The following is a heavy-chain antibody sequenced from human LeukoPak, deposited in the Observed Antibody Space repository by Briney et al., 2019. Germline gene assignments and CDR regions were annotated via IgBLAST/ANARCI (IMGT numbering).Heavy chain of an antibody. D-gene: IGHD2-21*02. Sequence: SQTLSLTCIVSGASISSGGYYWSWIRQHPGKGLEWIGYIYYSGSTYYNPSLKSRVTISVDTSKNQFSLKLSSVTAADTAVYYCARETAGGGWFDPWGQGTLVTVSS. J-gene: IGHJ5*02. CDR3: ARETAGGGWFDP. CDR1: GASISSGGYY. V-gene: IGHV4-31*03. CDR2: IYYSGST.